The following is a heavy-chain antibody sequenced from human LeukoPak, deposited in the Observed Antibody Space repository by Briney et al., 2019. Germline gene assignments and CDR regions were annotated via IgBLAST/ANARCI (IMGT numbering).Heavy chain of an antibody. D-gene: IGHD2-2*01. CDR2: ISGSGGST. Sequence: GGSLRLSCAASGFTFSSYAMSWVRQAPGKGLEWVSTISGSGGSTNYADSVKGRFTISRDNSKNTLYLQLNSLRAEDTAVYYCAKSTSPLYYYYGMDVWGQGTTVTVSS. V-gene: IGHV3-23*01. CDR3: AKSTSPLYYYYGMDV. CDR1: GFTFSSYA. J-gene: IGHJ6*02.